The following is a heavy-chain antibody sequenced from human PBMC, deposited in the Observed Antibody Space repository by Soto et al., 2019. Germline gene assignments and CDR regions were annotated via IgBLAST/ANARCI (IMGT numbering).Heavy chain of an antibody. J-gene: IGHJ4*02. CDR2: IKSKTDGATT. CDR3: TTARD. CDR1: GFTFSNAW. Sequence: EVQLVESGGGLVKPGGSLRLSCAASGFTFSNAWMNWVRQAPGKGLEWVGRIKSKTDGATTDYAAPVKGRFTISRDDSKNTLYLQMNSLKTEDTAVYYCTTARDWGQGTLVTVSS. V-gene: IGHV3-15*07.